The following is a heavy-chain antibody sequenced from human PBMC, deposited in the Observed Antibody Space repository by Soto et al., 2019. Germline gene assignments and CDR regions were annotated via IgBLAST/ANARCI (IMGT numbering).Heavy chain of an antibody. Sequence: QVQLQESGPGLVKPSETLSLTCTVSGDSISSYYWSWIRQPPGKGLEWIGYIYYSGSTTYNPSLKSRVTISVDTSKNQFSLKLSSVTAADTAVYYCARCNQPNNWFDPWGQGTLVTVSS. CDR1: GDSISSYY. CDR2: IYYSGST. CDR3: ARCNQPNNWFDP. J-gene: IGHJ5*02. V-gene: IGHV4-59*01. D-gene: IGHD2-8*01.